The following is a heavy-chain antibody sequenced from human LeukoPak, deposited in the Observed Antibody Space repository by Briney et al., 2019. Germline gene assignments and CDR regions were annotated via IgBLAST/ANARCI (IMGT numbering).Heavy chain of an antibody. J-gene: IGHJ5*02. D-gene: IGHD1-26*01. CDR2: INHSGST. Sequence: SETLSLTCAVYGGSFSGYYWSWIRQPPGKGLEWIGEINHSGSTNYNPSLKSRVTISVDTSKNQFSLKLSSVTAADTAVYYCARRRVGRYFGRFDPWGQGTLVTVSS. V-gene: IGHV4-34*01. CDR1: GGSFSGYY. CDR3: ARRRVGRYFGRFDP.